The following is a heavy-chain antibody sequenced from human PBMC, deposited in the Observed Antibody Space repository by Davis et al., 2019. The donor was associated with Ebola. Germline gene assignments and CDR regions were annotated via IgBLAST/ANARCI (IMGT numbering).Heavy chain of an antibody. D-gene: IGHD3-22*01. CDR3: AAQIRSDYDSSGYPGGD. J-gene: IGHJ4*02. CDR1: GFTFSDYY. CDR2: ISSSGSTI. Sequence: GESLKISCAASGFTFSDYYMSWIRQAPGKGLEWVSYISSSGSTIYYADSVKGRFTISRDNAKNSLYLQMNSLRAEDTAVYYRAAQIRSDYDSSGYPGGDWGQGTLVTVSS. V-gene: IGHV3-11*04.